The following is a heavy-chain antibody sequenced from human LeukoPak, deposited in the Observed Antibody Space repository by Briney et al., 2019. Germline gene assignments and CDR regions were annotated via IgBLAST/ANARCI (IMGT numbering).Heavy chain of an antibody. CDR2: IYSGGST. D-gene: IGHD3-10*01. J-gene: IGHJ4*02. CDR1: GFTVSSNY. CDR3: ARVVTMVRGERGYYFDY. Sequence: GGSLRLSCAASGFTVSSNYMSWVRQAPGKGLEWVSVIYSGGSTYYADSVKGRFTISRDNSKNTLYLQMNSLRAEDTAVYYCARVVTMVRGERGYYFDYWGQGTLVTVSS. V-gene: IGHV3-66*01.